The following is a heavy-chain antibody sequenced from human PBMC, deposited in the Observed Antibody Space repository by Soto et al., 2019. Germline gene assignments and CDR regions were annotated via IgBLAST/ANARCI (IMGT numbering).Heavy chain of an antibody. V-gene: IGHV3-21*04. J-gene: IGHJ6*02. CDR1: GFTFSSYG. CDR3: ARRVVGDIGALDV. CDR2: VIGSGVDK. D-gene: IGHD3-22*01. Sequence: GGSLRLSCAASGFTFSSYGMHCVRQSPEKGLEWVSTVIGSGVDKYYADSVKGRFTISRDNPRNTLHLQMNNLRADDTAVYFCARRVVGDIGALDVWGQGTAVTVSS.